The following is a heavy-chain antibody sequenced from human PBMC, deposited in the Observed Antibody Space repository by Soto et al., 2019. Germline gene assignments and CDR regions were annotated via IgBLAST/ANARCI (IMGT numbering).Heavy chain of an antibody. D-gene: IGHD6-6*01. CDR2: IYPGDSDN. CDR1: GYSFTSYW. V-gene: IGHV5-51*01. CDR3: ARRAVLSSSAAPDYYYYGMDV. Sequence: GESLKISCKGSGYSFTSYWIGWVRQMPWNGLEWMGIIYPGDSDNRYSPSFPGQGTIADDKSISTAYLQCSSPKASDTSMYYCARRAVLSSSAAPDYYYYGMDVWGKGTRVTVS. J-gene: IGHJ6*04.